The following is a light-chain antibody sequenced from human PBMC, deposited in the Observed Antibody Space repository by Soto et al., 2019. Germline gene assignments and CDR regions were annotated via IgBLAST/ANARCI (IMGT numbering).Light chain of an antibody. Sequence: QSVLTQPHSVSAAPGQKVTISCSGSISNIGGNSVSWYQQLPGTAPKLLIYDDNKRPSGIPDRFSGSKSGTSATLGITGLQTGDEADYYCGSWDSSLRPYVFGTRTKVTVL. V-gene: IGLV1-51*01. J-gene: IGLJ1*01. CDR1: ISNIGGNS. CDR3: GSWDSSLRPYV. CDR2: DDN.